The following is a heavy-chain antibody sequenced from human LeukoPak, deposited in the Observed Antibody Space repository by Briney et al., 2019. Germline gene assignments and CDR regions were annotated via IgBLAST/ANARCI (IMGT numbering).Heavy chain of an antibody. CDR3: ARETSQKGAHYMDV. Sequence: SETLSLTCTVSGGSISSYYWSWIRQPAGKGLEWIGRIYTSGSTNYNPSLKSRVTISVDTSKNQFSLKLSSVTAADTALYYCARETSQKGAHYMDVWGKGTTVTISS. CDR1: GGSISSYY. J-gene: IGHJ6*03. V-gene: IGHV4-4*07. D-gene: IGHD3-16*01. CDR2: IYTSGST.